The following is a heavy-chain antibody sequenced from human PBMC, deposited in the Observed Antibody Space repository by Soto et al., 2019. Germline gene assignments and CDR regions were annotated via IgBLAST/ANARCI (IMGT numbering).Heavy chain of an antibody. D-gene: IGHD3-22*01. CDR2: LIPIFGTA. V-gene: IGHV1-69*06. J-gene: IGHJ4*02. Sequence: QVQLVQSGAEVKKPGSSVKVSCKASGGTFSSYAISWVRQAPGQGLEWMGGLIPIFGTANYAQKFQGRVTITADKSTSTAYMELSSLRSEDTAVYYCASYFYDSSGYLHYFDYWGQGTLFTVSS. CDR3: ASYFYDSSGYLHYFDY. CDR1: GGTFSSYA.